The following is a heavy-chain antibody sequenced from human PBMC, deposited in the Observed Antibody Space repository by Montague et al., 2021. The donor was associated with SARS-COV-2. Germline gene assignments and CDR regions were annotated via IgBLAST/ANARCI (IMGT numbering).Heavy chain of an antibody. V-gene: IGHV6-1*01. J-gene: IGHJ3*01. CDR3: ASAFYGDHWAFDV. CDR2: TYYRSWWRS. CDR1: GDSVSSTSAS. Sequence: CAFSGDSVSSTSASWNWIRQSPSRGLEWLGRTYYRSWWRSQYPGSLESRITISGDTSKNQFSLQLNSVTPEDTAVYYCASAFYGDHWAFDVWGQGTMVTVSS. D-gene: IGHD3-3*02.